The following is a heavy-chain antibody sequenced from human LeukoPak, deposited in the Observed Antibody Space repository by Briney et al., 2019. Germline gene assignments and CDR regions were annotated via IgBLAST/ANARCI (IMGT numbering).Heavy chain of an antibody. CDR3: ARDRPYSQWFDP. J-gene: IGHJ5*02. D-gene: IGHD2-15*01. CDR1: GGSFSDYS. V-gene: IGHV4-34*01. Sequence: SETLSLTCAVYGGSFSDYSWSWIRQPPGKGLEWIGEINHSGGTNHNPSLMSRVIMSVDTSKNQFSLKMSSVTAADTAVYYCARDRPYSQWFDPWGQGTLVIVSS. CDR2: INHSGGT.